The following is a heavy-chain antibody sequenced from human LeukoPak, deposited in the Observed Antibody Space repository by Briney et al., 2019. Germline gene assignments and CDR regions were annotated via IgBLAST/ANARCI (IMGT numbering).Heavy chain of an antibody. CDR1: GFTFDDYA. Sequence: GGSLRLSCAVSGFTFDDYAMHWVRQAPGEGLEWVSLISWDGGSTYYADSVKGRFTISRDNSKNSLYLQMNSLRAEDTALYYCAKDGVPAAIFHYYYYYMDVWGKGTTVTVSS. V-gene: IGHV3-43D*03. CDR3: AKDGVPAAIFHYYYYYMDV. D-gene: IGHD2-2*01. J-gene: IGHJ6*03. CDR2: ISWDGGST.